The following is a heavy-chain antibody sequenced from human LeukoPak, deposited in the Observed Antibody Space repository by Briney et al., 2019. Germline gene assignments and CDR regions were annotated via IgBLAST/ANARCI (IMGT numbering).Heavy chain of an antibody. J-gene: IGHJ4*02. CDR3: AKVGGIQLWLKKPFVY. CDR2: IGGGGEST. V-gene: IGHV3-23*01. D-gene: IGHD5-18*01. Sequence: PGGSLRLSCAASGFTFSNYAMAWVRQAPGKGLEWVSVIGGGGESTYYADSVKGRFTISRDNPKNTLYLQMNSLRAEDTAVYYCAKVGGIQLWLKKPFVYWGQGTLVTVSS. CDR1: GFTFSNYA.